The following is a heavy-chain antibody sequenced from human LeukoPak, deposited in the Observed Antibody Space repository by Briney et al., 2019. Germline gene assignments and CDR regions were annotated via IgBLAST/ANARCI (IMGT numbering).Heavy chain of an antibody. CDR3: AGHLKLIVVVPAAILS. J-gene: IGHJ5*02. CDR2: IYYSGST. Sequence: NPSETLSLTCTVSGGSISGSSYYWGWIRQPPGKGLEWIGSIYYSGSTYYNPSLKSRVTISVDTSKNQFSLKLSSVTAADTAVYYCAGHLKLIVVVPAAILSWGQGTLVTVSS. D-gene: IGHD2-2*01. V-gene: IGHV4-39*01. CDR1: GGSISGSSYY.